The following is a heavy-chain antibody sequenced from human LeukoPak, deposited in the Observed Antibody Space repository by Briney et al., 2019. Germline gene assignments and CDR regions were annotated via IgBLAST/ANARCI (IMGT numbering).Heavy chain of an antibody. CDR2: INPSGGST. D-gene: IGHD1-26*01. V-gene: IGHV1-46*01. Sequence: ASVTVSCKASGYTFTSYYMHWVRQAPGQGLEWMGIINPSGGSTSYAQKFQGRVTITRDTSTSTVYMELSSLRSEDTAVYYCARADSGSYYCYWGQGTLVTVSS. CDR1: GYTFTSYY. J-gene: IGHJ4*02. CDR3: ARADSGSYYCY.